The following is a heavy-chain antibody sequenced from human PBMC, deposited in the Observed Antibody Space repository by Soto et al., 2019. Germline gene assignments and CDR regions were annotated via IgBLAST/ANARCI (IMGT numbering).Heavy chain of an antibody. V-gene: IGHV3-15*01. CDR2: IKSKTDGGTT. Sequence: GGSLRLSCAASGFAFSNAWMSWVRQAPGKGLEWVGRIKSKTDGGTTDYAAPVKGRFTISRDDSKNTLYLQMNSLKTEDTAVYYCTTEAYYYDSSGRRTAYYYYGMDVWGQGTTVTVSS. D-gene: IGHD3-22*01. CDR3: TTEAYYYDSSGRRTAYYYYGMDV. CDR1: GFAFSNAW. J-gene: IGHJ6*02.